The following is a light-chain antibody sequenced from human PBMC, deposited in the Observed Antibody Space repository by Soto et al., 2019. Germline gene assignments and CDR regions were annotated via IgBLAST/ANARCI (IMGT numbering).Light chain of an antibody. CDR3: KPYVTPLN. CDR1: QSRSSSF. CDR2: GGS. Sequence: EIVLTQFPGTLSLSPGARATLSCRANQSRSSSFLAWFQQKPGQAPRLLIYGGSSRATGIPDRFSGRGSGKDFTLTIIRLEPKIFEVYYCKPYVTPLNFGQGAKVQ. V-gene: IGKV3-20*01. J-gene: IGKJ2*01.